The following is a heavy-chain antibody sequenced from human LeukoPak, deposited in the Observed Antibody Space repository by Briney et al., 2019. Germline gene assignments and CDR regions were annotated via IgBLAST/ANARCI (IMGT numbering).Heavy chain of an antibody. J-gene: IGHJ4*02. Sequence: GGSLRLSCAASGFTFSSYAMHWVRQAPGKGLEWVAVISYDGSNKYYADSVKGRFTISRDNSKNTLYLQMNSLRAEDTAVYYCAREFGLLWFGEPGGYFDYWGQGTLVTVSS. V-gene: IGHV3-30*04. CDR1: GFTFSSYA. D-gene: IGHD3-10*01. CDR3: AREFGLLWFGEPGGYFDY. CDR2: ISYDGSNK.